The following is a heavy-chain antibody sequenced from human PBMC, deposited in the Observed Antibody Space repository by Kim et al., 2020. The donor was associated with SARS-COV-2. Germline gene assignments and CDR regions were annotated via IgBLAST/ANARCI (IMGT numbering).Heavy chain of an antibody. CDR1: GYTFTGYY. Sequence: ASVKVSCKASGYTFTGYYMHWVRQAPGQGLEWMGWINPNSGGTNYAQKFQGRVTMTRDTSISTAYMELSRLRSDDTAVYYCARSRITIFGVVIMLGYHWFDPWGQGTLVTVSS. D-gene: IGHD3-3*01. CDR3: ARSRITIFGVVIMLGYHWFDP. CDR2: INPNSGGT. V-gene: IGHV1-2*02. J-gene: IGHJ5*02.